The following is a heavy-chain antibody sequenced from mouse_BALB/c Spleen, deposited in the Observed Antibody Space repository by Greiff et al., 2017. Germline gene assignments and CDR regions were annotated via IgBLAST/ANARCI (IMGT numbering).Heavy chain of an antibody. J-gene: IGHJ3*01. CDR2: IWAGGST. D-gene: IGHD2-3*01. Sequence: VQRVESGPGLVAPSQSLSITCTVSGFSLTSYGVHWVRQPPGKGLEWLGVIWAGGSTNYNSALMSRLSISKDNSKSQVFLKMNSLQTDDTAMYYCARESYDGYYRFAYWGQGTLVTVSA. CDR3: ARESYDGYYRFAY. CDR1: GFSLTSYG. V-gene: IGHV2-9*02.